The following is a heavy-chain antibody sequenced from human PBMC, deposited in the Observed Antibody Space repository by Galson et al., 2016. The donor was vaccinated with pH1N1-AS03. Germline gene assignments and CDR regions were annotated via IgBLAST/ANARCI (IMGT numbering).Heavy chain of an antibody. CDR3: VSDSTFLSDYLHV. CDR2: IPPIFGNT. V-gene: IGHV1-18*01. Sequence: SVKVSCKASGVIFNTYAIRWARQAPGQGLEWMGWIPPIFGNTYYAEKLQGRVTMTTDTSTGTAYMELRSLIADDTAVYYCVSDSTFLSDYLHVWGKGTTVTVSS. J-gene: IGHJ6*03. CDR1: GVIFNTYA. D-gene: IGHD2/OR15-2a*01.